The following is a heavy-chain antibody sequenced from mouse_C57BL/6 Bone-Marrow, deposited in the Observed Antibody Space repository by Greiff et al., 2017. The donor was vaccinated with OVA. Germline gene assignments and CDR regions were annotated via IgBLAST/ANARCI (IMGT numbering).Heavy chain of an antibody. CDR1: GFSFNTYA. J-gene: IGHJ4*01. CDR2: IRSKSNNYAT. Sequence: EVQLVESGGGLVQPKGSLKLSCAASGFSFNTYAMNWVRQAPGKGLEWVARIRSKSNNYATYYAVSVKDRFTISRDNSESMLYLQMNNLKTDDTAMYDCVRHGRWLLRRAMDDWGQGTSVTVSS. D-gene: IGHD2-3*01. V-gene: IGHV10-1*01. CDR3: VRHGRWLLRRAMDD.